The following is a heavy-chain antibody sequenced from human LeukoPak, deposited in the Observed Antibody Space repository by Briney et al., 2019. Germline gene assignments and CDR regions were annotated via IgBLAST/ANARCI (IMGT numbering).Heavy chain of an antibody. CDR1: GYTFTSYG. J-gene: IGHJ6*02. V-gene: IGHV1-18*01. CDR3: ARIRVSQLERRGPKTDYYYYGMDV. Sequence: ASVKVSCKASGYTFTSYGISWVRQAPGQGLEGMGWISAYNGNTNYAQKLQGRVTMTTDTSTSTAYMELRSLRSDDTAVYYCARIRVSQLERRGPKTDYYYYGMDVWGQGTTVTVSS. D-gene: IGHD1-1*01. CDR2: ISAYNGNT.